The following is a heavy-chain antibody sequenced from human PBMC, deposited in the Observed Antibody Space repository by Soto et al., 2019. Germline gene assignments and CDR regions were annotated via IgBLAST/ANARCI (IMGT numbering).Heavy chain of an antibody. Sequence: GGSLRLSCAASGFTFSSYSMNWVRQAPGKGLEWVSYISSSSSTIYYADSVKGRFTISRDNAKNSLYLQMNSLRAEDTAVYYCARDTEYSGYDVDYWGQGTLVTVSS. CDR1: GFTFSSYS. CDR2: ISSSSSTI. CDR3: ARDTEYSGYDVDY. V-gene: IGHV3-48*01. J-gene: IGHJ4*02. D-gene: IGHD5-12*01.